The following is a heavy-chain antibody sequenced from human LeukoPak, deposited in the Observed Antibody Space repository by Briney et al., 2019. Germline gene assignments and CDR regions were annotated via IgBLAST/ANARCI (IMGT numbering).Heavy chain of an antibody. D-gene: IGHD2-21*01. V-gene: IGHV3-21*01. CDR2: ISSSSSYI. CDR1: GFVFSSYA. Sequence: PGGSLRLSCAASGFVFSSYAMNWVRQVPGKGLEWVSSISSSSSYIYYADSVKGRFTISRDNAKNSLYLQMNSLRAEDTAVYYCVRSPSIVVVIATQTDDYWGQGTLVTVSS. CDR3: VRSPSIVVVIATQTDDY. J-gene: IGHJ4*02.